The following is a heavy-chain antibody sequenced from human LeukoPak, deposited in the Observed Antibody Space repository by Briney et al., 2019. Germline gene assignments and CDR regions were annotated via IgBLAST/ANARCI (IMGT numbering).Heavy chain of an antibody. D-gene: IGHD3-10*01. V-gene: IGHV3-23*01. Sequence: PGGTLRLSCAASGFTFSSYGMSWVRQAPGKGLEWVSAISGSGGSTYYADSVKGRFTISRDNSKNTLYLQMNSLRAEDTAVYYCAKGPTPYFYGSGRSPWGQGTLVTVSS. CDR2: ISGSGGST. CDR1: GFTFSSYG. CDR3: AKGPTPYFYGSGRSP. J-gene: IGHJ5*02.